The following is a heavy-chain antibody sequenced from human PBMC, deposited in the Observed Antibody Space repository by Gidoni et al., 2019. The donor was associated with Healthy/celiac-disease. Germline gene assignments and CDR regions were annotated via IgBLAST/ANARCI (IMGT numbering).Heavy chain of an antibody. J-gene: IGHJ5*02. Sequence: EVQLVESGGGLVQPGGSLRLSCAASGFTFSSSAMSWVRQAPGKGLGWFSAISGSGGSTYYADSVKGRFTISRDNSKNTLYLQMNSLRAEDTAVYYCAKRGFGEPYPPWGQGTLVTVSS. V-gene: IGHV3-23*04. CDR2: ISGSGGST. CDR3: AKRGFGEPYPP. D-gene: IGHD3-10*01. CDR1: GFTFSSSA.